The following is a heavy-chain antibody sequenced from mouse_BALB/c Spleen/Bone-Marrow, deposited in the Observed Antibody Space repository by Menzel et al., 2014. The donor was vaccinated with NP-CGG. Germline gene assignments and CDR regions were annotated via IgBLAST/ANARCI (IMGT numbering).Heavy chain of an antibody. V-gene: IGHV1S16*01. J-gene: IGHJ2*01. CDR2: INPSNGGT. CDR3: TIGGFDY. CDR1: GYTFTSYW. Sequence: VQLQQSGAELVKPGASVKLSCKASGYTFTSYWMHWVKLRPGRGFEWIGEINPSNGGTNYNEKFKRKATLTVDKSSSTGYMGLSRLTSEDSAVYFCTIGGFDYWGQGTTLTVSS.